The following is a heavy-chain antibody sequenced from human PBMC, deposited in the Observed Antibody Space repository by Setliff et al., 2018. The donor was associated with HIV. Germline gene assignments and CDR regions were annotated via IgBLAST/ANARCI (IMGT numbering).Heavy chain of an antibody. V-gene: IGHV4-34*01. CDR2: INHSGGT. CDR3: ARHMPRITMIVVPIPYFDY. J-gene: IGHJ4*02. D-gene: IGHD3-22*01. CDR1: GGSFSGYY. Sequence: PSETLSLTCAVYGGSFSGYYWNWIRQPPGKGLEWIGEINHSGGTKYNPSLKSRVTISVDTSKNQFSLKLSSVTAADTAVYYCARHMPRITMIVVPIPYFDYWGQGTQVTVSS.